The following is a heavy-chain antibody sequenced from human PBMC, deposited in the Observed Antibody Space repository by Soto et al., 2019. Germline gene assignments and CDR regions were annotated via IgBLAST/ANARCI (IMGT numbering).Heavy chain of an antibody. Sequence: QVQLVQSGXXXXXPGASVKVSCKASGYTFTNYGISWVRQAPGQGLEWMGWISTTTGDTGYAQNLQGRVTMTTDTSTSTAYMDLRDLRSDDTAVYYCARDLAYIRQYWGQGTLVTVSS. CDR2: ISTTTGDT. CDR3: ARDLAYIRQY. D-gene: IGHD3-16*01. V-gene: IGHV1-18*01. J-gene: IGHJ4*02. CDR1: GYTFTNYG.